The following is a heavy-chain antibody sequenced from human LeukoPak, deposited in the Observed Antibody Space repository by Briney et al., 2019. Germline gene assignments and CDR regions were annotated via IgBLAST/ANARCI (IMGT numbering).Heavy chain of an antibody. Sequence: SETLSLTCAVYGGSFSGYYWSWIRQPPGKGLEWIGEINHSGSTNYNPSLRSRVTISVDTSKNQFSLKLSSVTAADTAVYYCARGSSYYYYGMDVWGQGTTVTGSS. CDR2: INHSGST. J-gene: IGHJ6*02. V-gene: IGHV4-34*01. CDR3: ARGSSYYYYGMDV. CDR1: GGSFSGYY.